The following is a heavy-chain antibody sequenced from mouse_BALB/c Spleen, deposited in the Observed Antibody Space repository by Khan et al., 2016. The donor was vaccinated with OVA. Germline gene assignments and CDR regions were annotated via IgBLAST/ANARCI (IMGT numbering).Heavy chain of an antibody. CDR2: RSDSGCT. J-gene: IGHJ2*01. V-gene: IGHV3-2*02. CDR3: AKTARFNY. Sequence: VQLKESGPGLVKPSQSLSLTCTATGYTITSCYVWNWIRQFPGNKLEWTGIRSDSGCTNYNPSLKRRITITRDKSKNQFFLQLNTVTTEDTATYYYAKTARFNYWGQGTPLTVSA. CDR1: GYTITSCYV. D-gene: IGHD1-2*01.